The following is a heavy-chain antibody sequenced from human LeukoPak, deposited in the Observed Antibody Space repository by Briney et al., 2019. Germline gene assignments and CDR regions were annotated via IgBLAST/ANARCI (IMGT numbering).Heavy chain of an antibody. CDR3: ARATKAEGFDY. J-gene: IGHJ4*02. CDR2: IIPIFGPA. V-gene: IGHV1-69*05. CDR1: GGTFSSYA. Sequence: ASVKVSCKASGGTFSSYAISWVRQAPGQGLEWMGEIIPIFGPANYAQKFQGRLTFITDEATSTAYMELSSLRSDDTAVYYCARATKAEGFDYWGQGTLVTVSS.